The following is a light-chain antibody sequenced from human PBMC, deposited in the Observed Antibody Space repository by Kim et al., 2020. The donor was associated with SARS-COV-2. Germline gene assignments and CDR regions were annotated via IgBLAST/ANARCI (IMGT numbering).Light chain of an antibody. J-gene: IGLJ2*01. CDR3: NSRDSTGTRVI. CDR1: SLRYYY. Sequence: SSELTQDPAVSVALGQTVRITCQGDSLRYYYASWYQQKPRQAPVLVIYHKANRPSGIPDRFSGFSSGDIASLTITGAQAEDEADYYCNSRDSTGTRVIFGGGTQLTVL. CDR2: HKA. V-gene: IGLV3-19*01.